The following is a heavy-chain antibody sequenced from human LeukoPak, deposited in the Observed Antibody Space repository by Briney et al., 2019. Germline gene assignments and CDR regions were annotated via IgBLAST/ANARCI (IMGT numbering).Heavy chain of an antibody. D-gene: IGHD6-13*01. CDR3: AKEYSSSPKGGAFDY. Sequence: GGSLRLSCAASGFTFSSYSMNWVRQAPGKGLEWVSSISSSSSYIYYADSVKGRFTISRDNSKNTLYLQMNSLRAEDTAMYYCAKEYSSSPKGGAFDYWGQGTLVTVSS. J-gene: IGHJ4*02. CDR1: GFTFSSYS. V-gene: IGHV3-21*01. CDR2: ISSSSSYI.